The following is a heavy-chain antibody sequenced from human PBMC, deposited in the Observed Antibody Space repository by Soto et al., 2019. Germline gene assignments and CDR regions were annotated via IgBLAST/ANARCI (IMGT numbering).Heavy chain of an antibody. J-gene: IGHJ6*02. D-gene: IGHD2-15*01. Sequence: QVQLVQSGAEVKRPGSSVKVSCKASGGTFSSYAISWVRQAPGQGLEWMEGISPTFGTANSAQKFQGRVTITADESTSTAYMELSSLRSEDTAVYYCARDRLDIVVVVAATRYYYYGMDVWGQGTTVTVSS. CDR2: ISPTFGTA. CDR1: GGTFSSYA. V-gene: IGHV1-69*01. CDR3: ARDRLDIVVVVAATRYYYYGMDV.